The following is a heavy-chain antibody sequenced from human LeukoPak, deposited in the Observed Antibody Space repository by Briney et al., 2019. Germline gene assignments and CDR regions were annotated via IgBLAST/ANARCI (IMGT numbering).Heavy chain of an antibody. V-gene: IGHV4-34*01. Sequence: SETLSLTCAVYGGSFSSYYWSWIRQPPGKGLEWIGEINHSGSTNYNPSLKSRVTISVDTSKNQFSLKLSSVTAADTAVYYCASWYSRNWGQGTLVTVSS. CDR2: INHSGST. CDR1: GGSFSSYY. D-gene: IGHD1-14*01. CDR3: ASWYSRN. J-gene: IGHJ4*02.